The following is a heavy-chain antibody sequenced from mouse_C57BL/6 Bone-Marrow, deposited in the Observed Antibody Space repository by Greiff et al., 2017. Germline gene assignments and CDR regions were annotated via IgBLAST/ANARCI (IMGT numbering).Heavy chain of an antibody. CDR2: IYPGTGST. Sequence: LQESGAELVRPGASVKLSCKTSGYIFTSYWIHWVKQRSGQGLEWIARIYPGTGSTYYNEKFKDKATLTADKSSSNAYMQLSSLKSEGSAFYFWARSETEAGGMDYWGQGTPGTVSS. CDR1: GYIFTSYW. V-gene: IGHV1S132*01. D-gene: IGHD4-1*01. J-gene: IGHJ4*01. CDR3: ARSETEAGGMDY.